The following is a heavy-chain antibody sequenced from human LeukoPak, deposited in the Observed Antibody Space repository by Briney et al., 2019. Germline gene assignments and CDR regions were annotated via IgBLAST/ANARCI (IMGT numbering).Heavy chain of an antibody. Sequence: GGSLRLSCAASGFTFSSYAMSWVRQAPGKGLEWVSAISGSGGSTYYADSVKGRYTISRDNSKNTLYLQMNSLRAEDTAVYYCANDMSTIFGVVIGRQSWFDPWGQGTLVTVSS. D-gene: IGHD3-3*01. CDR2: ISGSGGST. CDR3: ANDMSTIFGVVIGRQSWFDP. CDR1: GFTFSSYA. J-gene: IGHJ5*02. V-gene: IGHV3-23*01.